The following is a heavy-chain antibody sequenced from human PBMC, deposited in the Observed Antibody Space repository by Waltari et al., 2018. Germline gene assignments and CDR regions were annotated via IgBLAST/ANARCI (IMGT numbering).Heavy chain of an antibody. CDR3: ARDSGPW. CDR1: GVTVSNNY. J-gene: IGHJ4*02. D-gene: IGHD1-26*01. Sequence: EVQLVESGGGLVQPGGSLTLSCAASGVTVSNNYMAWVRQPPGKGLEWVSIIYSGGRTYYADSVKGRFTISRDSSKSTVFLQMNSLRPEDTAVYYCARDSGPWGGQGTLVTVSS. CDR2: IYSGGRT. V-gene: IGHV3-53*04.